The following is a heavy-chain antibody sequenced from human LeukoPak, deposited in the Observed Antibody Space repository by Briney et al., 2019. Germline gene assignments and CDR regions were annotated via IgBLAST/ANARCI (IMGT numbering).Heavy chain of an antibody. D-gene: IGHD6-13*01. CDR3: AKGYSSSWYGVYY. J-gene: IGHJ4*02. CDR2: ISYDGSNK. CDR1: GFTFSSYG. V-gene: IGHV3-30*18. Sequence: GGSLSLFCAASGFTFSSYGMHWVRQAPGKGLEWVAVISYDGSNKYYADSVKGRFTISRDNSKNTLYLQMNSLRAEDTAVYYCAKGYSSSWYGVYYWGQGTLVTVSS.